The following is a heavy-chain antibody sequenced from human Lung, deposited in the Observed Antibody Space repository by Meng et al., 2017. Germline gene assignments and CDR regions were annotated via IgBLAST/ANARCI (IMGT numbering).Heavy chain of an antibody. V-gene: IGHV4-34*01. CDR2: INHSGST. CDR3: ARGPTTMAHDFDY. J-gene: IGHJ4*02. D-gene: IGHD4-11*01. Sequence: QVQLQQWGAGLLKPSETLSLTCVVSGGPFSDYYWSWIRQPPGKGLEWIGEINHSGSTNYNPSPESRATISVDTSQNNLSLKLSSVTAADSAVYYCARGPTTMAHDFDYWGPGTLVTVSS. CDR1: GGPFSDYY.